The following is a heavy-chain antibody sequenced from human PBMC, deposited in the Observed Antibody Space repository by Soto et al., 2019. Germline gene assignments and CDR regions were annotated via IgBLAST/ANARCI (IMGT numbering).Heavy chain of an antibody. Sequence: QGYLVQSGAEVKRPGASVRVSCKTSGFTFNTHGFSWVRQAPGQGLEWMGWNSALNGKTFYAHNFQDRVIMTTDTSSSTAYMELRGLKSDDTAVYSCAAATSIALGFRYLGQGTLVTVSS. D-gene: IGHD2-8*01. CDR3: AAATSIALGFRY. V-gene: IGHV1-18*01. CDR2: NSALNGKT. CDR1: GFTFNTHG. J-gene: IGHJ4*02.